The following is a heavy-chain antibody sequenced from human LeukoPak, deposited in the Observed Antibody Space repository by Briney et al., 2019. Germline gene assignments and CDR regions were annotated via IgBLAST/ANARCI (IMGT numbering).Heavy chain of an antibody. D-gene: IGHD2-15*01. V-gene: IGHV3-21*01. CDR2: ISSSSSYI. CDR3: ATALLLGGSGFDY. Sequence: GGSLRLSCAASGFTFSSYSMNWVRQAPGKGLEWVSSISSSSSYIYYADSVKGRFTISRDNAKNSLYLQMNSLRAEDTAVYYCATALLLGGSGFDYWGQGTLVTVSS. CDR1: GFTFSSYS. J-gene: IGHJ4*02.